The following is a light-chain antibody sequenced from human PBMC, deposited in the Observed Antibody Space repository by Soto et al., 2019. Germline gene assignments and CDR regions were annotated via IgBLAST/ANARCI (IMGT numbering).Light chain of an antibody. CDR2: GSS. Sequence: EIVLTQSPGTLSLSPGERATVSCRASQSVSSSYLAWYQQKPGQAPRLLIYGSSRRATGIPDRFSGSGSGTDLTLTISRLEPEDFAVYYCQQYGTSPYTLGQGTKLEIK. CDR1: QSVSSSY. J-gene: IGKJ2*01. V-gene: IGKV3-20*01. CDR3: QQYGTSPYT.